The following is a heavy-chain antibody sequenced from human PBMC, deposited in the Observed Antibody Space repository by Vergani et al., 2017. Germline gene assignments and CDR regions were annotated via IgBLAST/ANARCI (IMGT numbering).Heavy chain of an antibody. V-gene: IGHV3-15*07. CDR1: GFSFRNAW. Sequence: EVQLVESGVGIVKPGGSLRLSCVASGFSFRNAWMNWVRRTPGKGLEWVGRIKSTFDRGTTDYAAAVKGRFTISRDDSKNTLFLQMNGLKTEDIGVYYCTTDXRYCGDGSCYWLRDHHYYGMDVWGQGTTVTVSS. CDR2: IKSTFDRGTT. CDR3: TTDXRYCGDGSCYWLRDHHYYGMDV. D-gene: IGHD2-21*01. J-gene: IGHJ6*02.